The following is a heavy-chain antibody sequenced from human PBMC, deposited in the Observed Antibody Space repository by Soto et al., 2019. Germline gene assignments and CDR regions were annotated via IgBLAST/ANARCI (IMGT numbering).Heavy chain of an antibody. Sequence: SETLSLTCAVYGGSFSGYYWSWIRQPPGKGLEWIGEINHSGSTNYNPSLKSRVTISVDTSKNQFSLKLSSVTAADTAVYYCARGVVVPAATFLSYYHYYMDVWGKGTTVTVSS. V-gene: IGHV4-34*01. CDR2: INHSGST. CDR1: GGSFSGYY. CDR3: ARGVVVPAATFLSYYHYYMDV. D-gene: IGHD2-2*01. J-gene: IGHJ6*03.